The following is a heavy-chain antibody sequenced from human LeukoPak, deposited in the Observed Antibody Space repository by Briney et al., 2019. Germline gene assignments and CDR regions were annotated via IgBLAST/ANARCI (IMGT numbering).Heavy chain of an antibody. CDR1: GFTFSSYA. V-gene: IGHV3-30*01. Sequence: GGSLRLSCAASGFTFSSYAMHWVRQAPGKGLEWVAVISYDGSNKYYADSVKGRFTISRDNSKNTLYLQMNSLRADDTAVYYCAREAYCSSTSCPPGIGQFDYWGQGTLVTVSS. J-gene: IGHJ4*02. D-gene: IGHD2-2*01. CDR3: AREAYCSSTSCPPGIGQFDY. CDR2: ISYDGSNK.